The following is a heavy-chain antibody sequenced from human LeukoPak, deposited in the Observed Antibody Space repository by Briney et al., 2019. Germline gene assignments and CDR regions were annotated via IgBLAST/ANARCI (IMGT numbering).Heavy chain of an antibody. CDR2: IYYSGST. Sequence: SETLSLTCTVSGDPISSGDYYWNWLRQPPGKGLEWIGYIYYSGSTYYNPSLQSRVTISLDTSKNQFSLKLSSVTAADTAVYYCARDLGAVGSGSPLEFGYWGQGTLVTVSS. J-gene: IGHJ4*02. CDR3: ARDLGAVGSGSPLEFGY. CDR1: GDPISSGDYY. D-gene: IGHD3-10*01. V-gene: IGHV4-30-4*01.